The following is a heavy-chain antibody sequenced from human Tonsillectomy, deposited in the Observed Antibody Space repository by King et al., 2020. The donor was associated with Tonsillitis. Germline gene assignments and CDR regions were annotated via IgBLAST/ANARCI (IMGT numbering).Heavy chain of an antibody. J-gene: IGHJ5*02. V-gene: IGHV4-39*07. Sequence: QLQESGPGLVKPSVTLSLTCTVSGGSISSSSYYWGWIRQPPGKGLEWIGNIYYSGSTYYNPSLKSRVTMSLDTSKNQFSLKLSSVTAADTAVYYCARLLWFGEYINWFDPWGQGTLVTVSS. CDR3: ARLLWFGEYINWFDP. CDR2: IYYSGST. D-gene: IGHD3-10*01. CDR1: GGSISSSSYY.